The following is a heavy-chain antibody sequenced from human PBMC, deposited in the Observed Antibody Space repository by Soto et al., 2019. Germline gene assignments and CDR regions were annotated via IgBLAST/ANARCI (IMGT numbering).Heavy chain of an antibody. V-gene: IGHV2-26*01. CDR3: ARIRRYFSGGYYYYFYYGMDV. CDR1: GFSLSNARMG. D-gene: IGHD3-9*01. Sequence: GSGPTLVNPTETLTLTCTVSGFSLSNARMGVSWIRQPPGKALEWLAHIFSNDEKSYSTSLKSRLTISKDTSKSQVVLTMTNMDPGDTAKYYCARIRRYFSGGYYYYFYYGMDVWGQGTTVTVAS. CDR2: IFSNDEK. J-gene: IGHJ6*02.